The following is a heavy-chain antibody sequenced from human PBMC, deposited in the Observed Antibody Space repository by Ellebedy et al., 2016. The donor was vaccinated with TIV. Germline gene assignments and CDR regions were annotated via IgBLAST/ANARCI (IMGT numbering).Heavy chain of an antibody. CDR2: IYHTGTT. CDR3: ARKGYTMLKYFDL. Sequence: SETLSLTXRVSGGSVSRGNYYWGWIRQRPGKGPEWIGNIYHTGTTFYNPSLKSRVSISLDTSKNQFPLKLSSVTAADTAIYYCARKGYTMLKYFDLWGRGTLVTVSS. J-gene: IGHJ2*01. CDR1: GGSVSRGNYY. V-gene: IGHV4-39*06. D-gene: IGHD5-12*01.